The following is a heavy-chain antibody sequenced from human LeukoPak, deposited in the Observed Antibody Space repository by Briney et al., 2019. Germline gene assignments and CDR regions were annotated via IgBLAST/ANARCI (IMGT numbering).Heavy chain of an antibody. D-gene: IGHD5-18*01. V-gene: IGHV1-3*01. Sequence: ASVKVSCKASGYTFTSYAMHWVRQAPGQRLEWMGWINAGNGNTKYSQKFQGRVTITRDTSASTAYMELSSLRSEDTAVYYCARAPPGCSGYGQFVDTAMAYYYYGMDVWGKGTTVTVSS. J-gene: IGHJ6*04. CDR2: INAGNGNT. CDR3: ARAPPGCSGYGQFVDTAMAYYYYGMDV. CDR1: GYTFTSYA.